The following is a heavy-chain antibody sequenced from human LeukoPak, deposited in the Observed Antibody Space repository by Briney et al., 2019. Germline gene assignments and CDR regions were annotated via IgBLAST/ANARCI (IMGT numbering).Heavy chain of an antibody. V-gene: IGHV3-7*01. Sequence: GGSLRLSCAASDFAFSTYWMSWVRQAPGKGLEWVADIKHDGGEDYYVDSVKGRFTIFRDNANNALFLQMSSLRAEDTALYYCARLAYCDADCYYNWFDLWGQGTLVTVS. CDR3: ARLAYCDADCYYNWFDL. CDR2: IKHDGGED. J-gene: IGHJ5*01. D-gene: IGHD2-21*02. CDR1: DFAFSTYW.